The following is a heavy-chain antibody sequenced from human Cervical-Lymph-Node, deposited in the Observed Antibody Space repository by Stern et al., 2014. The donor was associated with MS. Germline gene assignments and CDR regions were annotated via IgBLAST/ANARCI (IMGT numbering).Heavy chain of an antibody. CDR3: ARGGYCTSAGCFRYHYYGMDV. J-gene: IGHJ6*02. CDR1: GDSFINYA. V-gene: IGHV1-69*01. D-gene: IGHD2-2*01. CDR2: TSPLFGEA. Sequence: QVQLVESGAEVKKPGSSVKVSCKATGDSFINYAISWVRQAPGKGLEWLGGTSPLFGEANYAQKFQGRVTISADASTSTTYMELTRLTSEDTAVYYCARGGYCTSAGCFRYHYYGMDVWGQGTTVTVSS.